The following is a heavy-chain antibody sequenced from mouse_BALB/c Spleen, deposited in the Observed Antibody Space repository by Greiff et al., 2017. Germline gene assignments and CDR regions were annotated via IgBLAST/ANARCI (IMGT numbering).Heavy chain of an antibody. CDR1: GFTFSSYG. CDR3: ARPHWEDYAMDY. V-gene: IGHV5-6*01. D-gene: IGHD4-1*01. Sequence: EVHLVESGGGLVKPGGSLKLSCAASGFTFSSYGMSWVRQTPDKRLEWVATISSGGSYTYYPDSVKGRFTISRDNAKNTLYLQMSSLKSEDTAMYYCARPHWEDYAMDYWGQGTSVTVSS. J-gene: IGHJ4*01. CDR2: ISSGGSYT.